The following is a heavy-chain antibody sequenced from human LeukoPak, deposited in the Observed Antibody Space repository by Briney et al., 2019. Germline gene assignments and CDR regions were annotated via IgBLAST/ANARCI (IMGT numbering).Heavy chain of an antibody. CDR3: ARGGRGPYYYYYYMDV. J-gene: IGHJ6*03. V-gene: IGHV1-8*01. CDR1: GYTFTSYD. Sequence: ASVKVSCKASGYTFTSYDINWVRQATGQGLEWMGWMNPNSGNTGYAQKFQGRVTMTRNTSISTAYMELSSLRSEDTAVYYCARGGRGPYYYYYYMDVWGKGTTATVSS. D-gene: IGHD3-10*01. CDR2: MNPNSGNT.